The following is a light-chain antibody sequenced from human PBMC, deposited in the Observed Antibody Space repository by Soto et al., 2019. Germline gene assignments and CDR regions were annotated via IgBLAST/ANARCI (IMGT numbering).Light chain of an antibody. CDR1: QRISSY. V-gene: IGKV1-39*01. J-gene: IGKJ5*01. CDR3: QQYNNWPRT. CDR2: AAS. Sequence: IHMTQSPSSLSASVLYRVTITFLASQRISSYLNWYQQKPGKAPKLLIYAASSLQGGVPSRFSGSGSGTDFTLTISSLQSEDFAVYYCQQYNNWPRTFGQGTRLEIK.